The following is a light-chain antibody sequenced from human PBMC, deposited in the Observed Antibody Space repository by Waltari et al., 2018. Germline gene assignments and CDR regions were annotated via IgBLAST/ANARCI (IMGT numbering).Light chain of an antibody. V-gene: IGLV2-14*01. CDR1: SSDVGGYNF. CDR3: CSYTTTTTVV. CDR2: EVT. Sequence: QSALTQPASVSGSPGQSIPISCTGTSSDVGGYNFVSWYQQYPGKAPKLMIYEVTNRPSGVSNRFSGSKSGNTASLTISGLLAEDEADYYCCSYTTTTTVVFGGGTKLTVL. J-gene: IGLJ3*02.